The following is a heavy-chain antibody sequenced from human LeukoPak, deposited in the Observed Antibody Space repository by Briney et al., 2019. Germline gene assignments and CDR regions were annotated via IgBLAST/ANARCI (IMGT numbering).Heavy chain of an antibody. J-gene: IGHJ4*02. V-gene: IGHV4-34*01. Sequence: SETLSLTCAVYGGSFSGYYWSWIRQPPGKGLEWIGEINHSGSTNYNPSLKSRVTISVDTSENQFSLKLSSVTAADTAVYYCARHSKPFTVTAFDYWGQGTLVTVSS. CDR2: INHSGST. CDR3: ARHSKPFTVTAFDY. CDR1: GGSFSGYY. D-gene: IGHD4-17*01.